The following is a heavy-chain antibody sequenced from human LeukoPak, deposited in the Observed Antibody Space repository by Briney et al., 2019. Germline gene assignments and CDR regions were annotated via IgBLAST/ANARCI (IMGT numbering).Heavy chain of an antibody. CDR1: GYSFTSYW. CDR2: IYPGDSDT. J-gene: IGHJ6*03. D-gene: IGHD3-3*01. CDR3: ASQDRRIFGASNYYYYMDV. Sequence: GESLKISCKGSGYSFTSYWIGWVRQMPGKGLEWMGIIYPGDSDTRYGPSFQGQVTISADKSISTAYLQWSSLKASDTAMYYCASQDRRIFGASNYYYYMDVWGKGTAVTVSS. V-gene: IGHV5-51*01.